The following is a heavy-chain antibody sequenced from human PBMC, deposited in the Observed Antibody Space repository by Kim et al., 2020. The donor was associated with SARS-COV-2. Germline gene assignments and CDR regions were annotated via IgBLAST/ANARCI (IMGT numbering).Heavy chain of an antibody. Sequence: GGSLRLSCAASGFTFSSYGMHWVRQAPGKGLEWVAVIWYDGSNKYYADSVKGRFTISRDNSKNTLYLQMNSLRAEDTAVYYCARDPQSGIAVAGTGGDAFDIWGQGTMVTVSS. CDR3: ARDPQSGIAVAGTGGDAFDI. J-gene: IGHJ3*02. CDR1: GFTFSSYG. D-gene: IGHD6-19*01. CDR2: IWYDGSNK. V-gene: IGHV3-33*08.